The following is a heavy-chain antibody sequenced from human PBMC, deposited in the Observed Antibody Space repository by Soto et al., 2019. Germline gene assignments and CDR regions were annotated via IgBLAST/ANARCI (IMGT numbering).Heavy chain of an antibody. V-gene: IGHV4-4*02. D-gene: IGHD3-16*01. Sequence: PSETLSLTCAVSGGSISSSNWWSWVRQPPGKGLEWIVEIYHSGITNYNPSLKSRVTISVDKSKNQFSLKLSSVTAADTAVYYCARVPSLGRSSLTFYYYYGMDVWGQGTTVTVSS. J-gene: IGHJ6*02. CDR3: ARVPSLGRSSLTFYYYYGMDV. CDR1: GGSISSSNW. CDR2: IYHSGIT.